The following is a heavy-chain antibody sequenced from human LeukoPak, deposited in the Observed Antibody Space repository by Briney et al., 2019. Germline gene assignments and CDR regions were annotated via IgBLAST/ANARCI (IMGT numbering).Heavy chain of an antibody. J-gene: IGHJ4*02. Sequence: ASVKVSCKASGYTFTSYAMNWVRQAPGQGLEWMGWINTNTGNPTYAQGFTGRFVFSLDTYVSTAYLQISSLKAEDTAVYYCARDYYDGSGYYPYYFDYWGQGTLVTVSS. CDR2: INTNTGNP. CDR3: ARDYYDGSGYYPYYFDY. CDR1: GYTFTSYA. D-gene: IGHD3-22*01. V-gene: IGHV7-4-1*02.